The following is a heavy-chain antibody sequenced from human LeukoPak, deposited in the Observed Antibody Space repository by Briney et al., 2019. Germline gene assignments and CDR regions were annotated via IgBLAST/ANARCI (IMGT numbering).Heavy chain of an antibody. Sequence: SETLSLTCTVSGGSISSYYWSWIRQPPGKGLEWIGYIHYSGSTNYNPSLKSRVTISVDTSKNQFSLKLSSVTAADTAVYYCARANRVTAFDYWGQGTLVTVSS. D-gene: IGHD1-14*01. CDR3: ARANRVTAFDY. V-gene: IGHV4-59*01. CDR1: GGSISSYY. J-gene: IGHJ4*02. CDR2: IHYSGST.